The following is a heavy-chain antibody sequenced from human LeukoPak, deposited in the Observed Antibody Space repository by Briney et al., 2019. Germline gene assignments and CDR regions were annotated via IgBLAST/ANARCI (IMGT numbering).Heavy chain of an antibody. D-gene: IGHD3-3*01. V-gene: IGHV1-69*06. J-gene: IGHJ5*02. Sequence: SVKVSCKASGGTFISYAISWVRQAPGQGLERMGGIIPIIGTANYAQKFQGRVTISAETSTSTAYTKLSGLWSEATGAYYCARDHRESPAHDCSYGFDPWGQGTLVTVSS. CDR3: ARDHRESPAHDCSYGFDP. CDR1: GGTFISYA. CDR2: IIPIIGTA.